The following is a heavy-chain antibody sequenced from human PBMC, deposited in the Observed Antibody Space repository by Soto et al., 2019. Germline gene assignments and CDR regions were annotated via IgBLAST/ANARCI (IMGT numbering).Heavy chain of an antibody. CDR1: VATINSGDYY. CDR3: ASGKAWEVVLAY. CDR2: IYFTGST. D-gene: IGHD1-26*01. Sequence: PSLTISITCSVSVATINSGDYYCRWIRHLPGKGLGWIGYIYFTGSTYYNPSLESRVTISLDTSQNQFSLKLSSVTAADTAVYYCASGKAWEVVLAYWCQGTLVTVYS. J-gene: IGHJ1*01. V-gene: IGHV4-31*03.